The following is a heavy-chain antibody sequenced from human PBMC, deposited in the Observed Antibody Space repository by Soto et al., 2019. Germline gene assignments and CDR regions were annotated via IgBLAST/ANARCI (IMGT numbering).Heavy chain of an antibody. CDR2: VYFSGTT. Sequence: SENLPLTCTVSWVSIPTTSYDWGWIRQPPGKGLEWIGSVYFSGTTYYNPSLKSRVTISVDTSKNHFSLRLSSVTAADTAIYYCARHGSYWGKGTRVTVS. CDR1: WVSIPTTSYD. J-gene: IGHJ4*02. CDR3: ARHGSY. V-gene: IGHV4-39*01.